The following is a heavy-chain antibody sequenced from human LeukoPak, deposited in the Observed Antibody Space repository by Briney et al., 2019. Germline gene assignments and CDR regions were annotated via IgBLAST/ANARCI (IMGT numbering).Heavy chain of an antibody. J-gene: IGHJ4*02. CDR3: AGLQPYGDYWNYFDY. CDR1: GGSISSYH. Sequence: SETLSLTCTVSGGSISSYHWSWIRQPPGKGLEWIGYIYYSGSTNYNPSLKSRVTISVDTSKNQFSLKLSSVTAADTAVYYCAGLQPYGDYWNYFDYWGQGTLVTVSS. D-gene: IGHD4-17*01. CDR2: IYYSGST. V-gene: IGHV4-59*08.